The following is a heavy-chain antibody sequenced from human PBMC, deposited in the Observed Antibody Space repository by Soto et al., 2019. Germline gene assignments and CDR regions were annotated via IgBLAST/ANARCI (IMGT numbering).Heavy chain of an antibody. Sequence: PGGSLRLSCAASGFTFSNAWINWVRQAPGKGLEWVGRIKSKTDGGTTDYAEPVKGRFAISRDDSKNMVHLQMNSLKIEDMSVYYCTTDSYSTIIIVRFDYWGHGTLVTVSS. CDR2: IKSKTDGGTT. V-gene: IGHV3-15*07. J-gene: IGHJ4*01. D-gene: IGHD3-22*01. CDR3: TTDSYSTIIIVRFDY. CDR1: GFTFSNAW.